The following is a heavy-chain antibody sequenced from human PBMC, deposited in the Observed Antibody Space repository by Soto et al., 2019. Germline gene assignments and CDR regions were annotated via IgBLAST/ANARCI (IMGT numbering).Heavy chain of an antibody. CDR3: ARPFSSPRSWFDP. J-gene: IGHJ5*02. CDR2: IYPGDSDT. Sequence: GESLKISCKGSGYSFTSYWIGWMRQMPGKGLEWMGIIYPGDSDTRYSPSFQGQVTISADKSISTAYLQWSSLKASDTAMYYCARPFSSPRSWFDPWGQGTLVTVSS. CDR1: GYSFTSYW. V-gene: IGHV5-51*01.